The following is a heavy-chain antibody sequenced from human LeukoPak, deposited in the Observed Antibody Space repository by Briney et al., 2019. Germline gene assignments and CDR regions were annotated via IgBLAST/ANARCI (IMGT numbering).Heavy chain of an antibody. Sequence: SETLSLTCAVYGGSFSGYYWRWIRQPPGKGVEWIGEINHSGSTNYNPSLKSRVTILVDTSKNQFSLKLSSVTAADTAVYYCARGRDYDSSGYYYPNWGQGTLVTVSS. V-gene: IGHV4-34*01. J-gene: IGHJ4*02. CDR3: ARGRDYDSSGYYYPN. CDR1: GGSFSGYY. CDR2: INHSGST. D-gene: IGHD3-22*01.